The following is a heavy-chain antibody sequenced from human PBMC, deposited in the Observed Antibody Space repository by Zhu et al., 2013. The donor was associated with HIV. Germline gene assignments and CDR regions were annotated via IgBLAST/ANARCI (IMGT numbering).Heavy chain of an antibody. CDR2: IYYSGST. Sequence: QVQLQESGPGLVKPSGTLSLTCAVSGGSISSSNWWSWVRQPPGKGLEWIGYIYYSGSTYYNPSLKSRVTISVDTSKNQFSLKLSSVTAADTAVYYCARERGSFYFPEERRLDYWGQGTLVTVSS. V-gene: IGHV4-4*02. J-gene: IGHJ4*02. CDR1: GGSISSSNW. D-gene: IGHD3-10*01. CDR3: ARERGSFYFPEERRLDY.